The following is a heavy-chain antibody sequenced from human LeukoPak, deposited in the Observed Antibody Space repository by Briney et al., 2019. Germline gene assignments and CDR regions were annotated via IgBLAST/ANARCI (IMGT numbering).Heavy chain of an antibody. CDR2: ISKSSDRI. CDR1: GFIFSSYS. Sequence: PGGSLRLSCAASGFIFSSYSMNWVRQAPGKGLEWVSYISKSSDRIYHADSVKGRFTISRDNAKNSLYLQMDSLRAEDTAVYYCARDLLNDEGSSYFFDQWGQGTLVTVSS. V-gene: IGHV3-48*04. D-gene: IGHD2-2*01. J-gene: IGHJ4*02. CDR3: ARDLLNDEGSSYFFDQ.